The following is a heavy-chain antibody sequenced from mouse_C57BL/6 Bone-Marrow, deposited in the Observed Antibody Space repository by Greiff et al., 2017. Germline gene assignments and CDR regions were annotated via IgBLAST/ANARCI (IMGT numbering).Heavy chain of an antibody. V-gene: IGHV1-52*01. CDR3: ARSSNYGSWCAY. D-gene: IGHD2-5*01. CDR1: GYTFTSYW. Sequence: QVQLQQPGAELVRPGSSVKLSCKASGYTFTSYWMHWVKQRPIQGLEWIGNIDPSDSETHYNQKFKDKATLTVDKSSSTAYMQLSSLTSEDSAVYYCARSSNYGSWCAYWGQGTLVTVSA. CDR2: IDPSDSET. J-gene: IGHJ3*01.